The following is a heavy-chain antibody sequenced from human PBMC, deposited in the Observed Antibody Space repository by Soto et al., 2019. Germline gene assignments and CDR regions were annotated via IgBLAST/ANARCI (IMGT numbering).Heavy chain of an antibody. CDR2: LSYDGSNK. CDR3: AKDEAFATVYTGY. D-gene: IGHD4-17*01. J-gene: IGHJ4*02. Sequence: QVPLVESGGGVVQPGRSLRLSCAASGFTFSSYGMHWVRQAPGKGLGLVAVLSYDGSNKYYADSVKGRFTISRDNSKNTMYLQMNSPIAEGTAVYYCAKDEAFATVYTGYWGQGTMVTVSS. CDR1: GFTFSSYG. V-gene: IGHV3-30*18.